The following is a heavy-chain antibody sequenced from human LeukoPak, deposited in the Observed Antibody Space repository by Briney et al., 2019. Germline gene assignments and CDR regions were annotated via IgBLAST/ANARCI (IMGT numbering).Heavy chain of an antibody. V-gene: IGHV1-18*01. J-gene: IGHJ5*02. CDR1: GYTFNTYG. Sequence: ASVKVSCKASGYTFNTYGITWVRQAPGQGLEWMGWISGYNGKTKYAQKLQDRVTVTTDTSTSTAYMELRSLRSDDTAVYYCARDIKRSRARWENLGFDPWGQGTLVTVSS. CDR2: ISGYNGKT. CDR3: ARDIKRSRARWENLGFDP. D-gene: IGHD1-26*01.